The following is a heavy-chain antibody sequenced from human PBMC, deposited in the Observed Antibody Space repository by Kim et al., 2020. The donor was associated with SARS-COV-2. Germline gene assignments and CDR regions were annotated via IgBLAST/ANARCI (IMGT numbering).Heavy chain of an antibody. J-gene: IGHJ4*02. D-gene: IGHD3-22*01. V-gene: IGHV1-18*01. CDR1: GYTFTSYG. CDR2: ISAYNGNT. Sequence: ASVKVSCKASGYTFTSYGISWVRQAPGQGLEWMGWISAYNGNTNYAQKLQGRVTMTTDTSTSTAYMELRSLRSDDTAVYYCARSGDYYDSSGQCDYWGQGTLVTVSS. CDR3: ARSGDYYDSSGQCDY.